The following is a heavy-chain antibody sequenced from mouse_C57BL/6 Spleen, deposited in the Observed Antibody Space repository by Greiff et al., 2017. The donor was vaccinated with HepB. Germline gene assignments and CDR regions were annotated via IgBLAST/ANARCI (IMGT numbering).Heavy chain of an antibody. Sequence: EVQLQQSGPELVKPGASVKIPCTASGFTFTDYNMDWVKQSHEKSLEWIGDINPNNGGTNYNQKFKGKATLTVDKSSSTAYMELSSLTSEDTAVYDCASAHAPYFDYWGQGTTLTVSS. CDR1: GFTFTDYN. J-gene: IGHJ2*01. V-gene: IGHV1-18*01. CDR2: INPNNGGT. CDR3: ASAHAPYFDY.